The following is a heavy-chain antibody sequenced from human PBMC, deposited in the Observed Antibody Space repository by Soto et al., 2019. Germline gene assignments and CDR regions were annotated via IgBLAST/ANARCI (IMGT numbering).Heavy chain of an antibody. J-gene: IGHJ4*02. CDR3: ADLTWGASYST. V-gene: IGHV3-72*01. Sequence: EVQLVASGGVLVQPGGCLRLSCVASGFSLSDHYMDWVRQAPGKGLEWVGLIRNEPKSQSTIYAKSVKGRFSISRDDSKNSLYLQMNSLTTEDTAVYYCADLTWGASYSTWGQGTLVTVSS. CDR2: IRNEPKSQST. D-gene: IGHD3-22*01. CDR1: GFSLSDHY.